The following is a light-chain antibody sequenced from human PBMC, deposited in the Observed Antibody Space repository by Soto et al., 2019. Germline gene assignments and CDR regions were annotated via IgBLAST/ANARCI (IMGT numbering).Light chain of an antibody. Sequence: DIVMTQSPLSLPVTPGEPASISCRSSQSLLNRNGQNCLDWYLQKPGQSPQLLIHMGFIRASGVPDRFSGSASGTYFTLTISRVEAEDVGVYYCMQALESPPTVGGGTKVEIK. CDR3: MQALESPPT. J-gene: IGKJ4*01. V-gene: IGKV2-28*01. CDR2: MGF. CDR1: QSLLNRNGQNC.